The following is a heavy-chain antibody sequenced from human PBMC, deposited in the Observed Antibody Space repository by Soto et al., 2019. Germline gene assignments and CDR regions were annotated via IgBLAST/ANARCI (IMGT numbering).Heavy chain of an antibody. Sequence: GESLKISCKGSGYSFTSYWIGWVRQMPGKGLEWMGIIYPGDSDTRYSPSFQGQVTISADKSISTAYPQWSSLKASDTAMYYCARRPGRFGELSLPYYYGMDVWGQGTTVTVSS. J-gene: IGHJ6*02. V-gene: IGHV5-51*01. CDR2: IYPGDSDT. CDR3: ARRPGRFGELSLPYYYGMDV. CDR1: GYSFTSYW. D-gene: IGHD3-10*01.